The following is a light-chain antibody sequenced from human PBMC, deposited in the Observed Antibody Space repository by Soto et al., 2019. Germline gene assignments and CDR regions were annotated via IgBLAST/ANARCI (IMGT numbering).Light chain of an antibody. Sequence: EVVLTQSPGTLSVSPGERGTLSCRASQSVSSNLAWYQQKPGQAPRLLIYGASTRATGIPARFSGSGSGTEFTLTISSLQPEDFATYYCLQDYSYPWTFGRGTKGDIK. CDR2: GAS. CDR3: LQDYSYPWT. CDR1: QSVSSN. J-gene: IGKJ1*01. V-gene: IGKV3-15*01.